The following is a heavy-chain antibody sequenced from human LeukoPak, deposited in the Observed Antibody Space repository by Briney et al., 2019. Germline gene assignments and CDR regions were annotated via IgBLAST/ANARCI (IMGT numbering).Heavy chain of an antibody. CDR3: AITYYDILTGYHKQFDN. CDR1: GGSFTTYY. CDR2: INLRGTT. Sequence: SETLSLTCAVYGGSFTTYYGTWIRQPPGKGLEWIGEINLRGTTNYNPSLKSRVTISIGTSKNHFSLRLSSVAAADTAVYYCAITYYDILTGYHKQFDNWGQGTLVTVSS. D-gene: IGHD3-9*01. J-gene: IGHJ4*02. V-gene: IGHV4-34*01.